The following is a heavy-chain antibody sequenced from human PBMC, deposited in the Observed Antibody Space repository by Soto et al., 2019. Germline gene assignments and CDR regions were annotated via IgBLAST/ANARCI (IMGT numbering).Heavy chain of an antibody. Sequence: SLRLSCTGSGFTFSSSTMTWVRQGPGKGLEWVSSISSSSSYIYFADSLKGRFTISRDNAKNSLYLQMNSLRAEDTAVYYCARDIGEMSAVWGQGTQVTVSS. V-gene: IGHV3-21*06. J-gene: IGHJ4*02. CDR1: GFTFSSST. D-gene: IGHD3-10*01. CDR2: ISSSSSYI. CDR3: ARDIGEMSAV.